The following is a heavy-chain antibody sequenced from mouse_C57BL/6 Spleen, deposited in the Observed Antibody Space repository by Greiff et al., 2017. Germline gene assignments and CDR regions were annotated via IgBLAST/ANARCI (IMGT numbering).Heavy chain of an antibody. CDR3: ARDFTTVVAFDY. Sequence: QVQLQQSGAELVKPGASVKISCKASGYAFSSYWMNWVKQRPGKGLEWIGQIYPGDGDTNYNGKFKGKATLTADKSSSTAYMQLSSLTSEDSAVYFSARDFTTVVAFDYWGQGTTLTVSS. CDR2: IYPGDGDT. D-gene: IGHD1-1*01. V-gene: IGHV1-80*01. CDR1: GYAFSSYW. J-gene: IGHJ2*01.